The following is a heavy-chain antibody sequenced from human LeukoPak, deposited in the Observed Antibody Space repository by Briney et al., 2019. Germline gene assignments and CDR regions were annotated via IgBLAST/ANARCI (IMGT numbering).Heavy chain of an antibody. D-gene: IGHD3-10*01. CDR2: INPSGGST. CDR3: ARGHYYGSGSYPRAFDI. V-gene: IGHV1-46*01. CDR1: GYTFTSYY. Sequence: GASVKVSCKASGYTFTSYYMHWVRQAPGQGLEWMGIINPSGGSTSYAQKFQGRVTMTRDTSTSTVYMELSSLRSEDTAVYYCARGHYYGSGSYPRAFDIWGQGTMVTVSS. J-gene: IGHJ3*02.